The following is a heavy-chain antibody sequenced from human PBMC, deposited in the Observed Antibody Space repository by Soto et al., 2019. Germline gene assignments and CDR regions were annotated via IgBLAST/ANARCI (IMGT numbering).Heavy chain of an antibody. Sequence: GGSLRLSCAASGFTFSSYAMHWVRQAPGKGLEWVAVISYDGSNKYYADSVKGRFTISRDNSKNTLYLQMHSLRAEDTAVYYCAGPLGLGSSARYYYYYGMDVWGQGTTVTVSS. D-gene: IGHD6-6*01. CDR3: AGPLGLGSSARYYYYYGMDV. J-gene: IGHJ6*02. CDR2: ISYDGSNK. V-gene: IGHV3-30-3*01. CDR1: GFTFSSYA.